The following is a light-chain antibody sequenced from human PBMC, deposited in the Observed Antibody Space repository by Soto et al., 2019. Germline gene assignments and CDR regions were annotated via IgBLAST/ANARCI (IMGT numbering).Light chain of an antibody. CDR3: CSYAGSSTYV. CDR2: EGS. CDR1: SDDVGGYNL. J-gene: IGLJ1*01. Sequence: QSALTQPASVSASPGQSITISCTGTSDDVGGYNLVSWYQQHPGKAPKLMIYEGSQRPSGVSNRFSGSKSGNTASLTISGLQAEDEADYYCCSYAGSSTYVFGTGTKLTVL. V-gene: IGLV2-23*01.